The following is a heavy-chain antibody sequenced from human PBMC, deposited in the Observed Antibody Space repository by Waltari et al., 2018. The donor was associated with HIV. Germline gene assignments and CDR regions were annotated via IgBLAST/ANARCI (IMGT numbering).Heavy chain of an antibody. D-gene: IGHD3-9*01. CDR2: IFYNEHKRSL. CDR1: RDSVTSGQRY. CDR3: ASGRILTGYWVTDYYYGMDV. J-gene: IGHJ6*01. Sequence: QVHLEESRPGLVRPSETLSLTCTVSRDSVTSGQRYWSWIRQPPGKGLEWIGYIFYNEHKRSLEYNPSLESRVTRSVATSRNPVSMNLTSVTTADAALYFCASGRILTGYWVTDYYYGMDVWGQGTTVAVSS. V-gene: IGHV4-61*03.